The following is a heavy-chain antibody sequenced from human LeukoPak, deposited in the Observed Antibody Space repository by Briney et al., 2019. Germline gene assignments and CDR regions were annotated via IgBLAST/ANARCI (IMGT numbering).Heavy chain of an antibody. CDR2: IIPIFGTA. D-gene: IGHD3-22*01. CDR1: GGTFSSYA. J-gene: IGHJ5*02. V-gene: IGHV1-69*13. Sequence: SVKVSCKASGGTFSSYAISWVRQAPGQGLEWMGGIIPIFGTANYAQKFQGRVTITADESTSSAYMELSSLRSEDTAVYYCASGSSGYPLNWFDPWGQGTLVTVSS. CDR3: ASGSSGYPLNWFDP.